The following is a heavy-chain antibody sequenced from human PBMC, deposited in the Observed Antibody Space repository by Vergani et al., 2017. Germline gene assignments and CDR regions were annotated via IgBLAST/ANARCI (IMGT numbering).Heavy chain of an antibody. CDR1: GYPFTSYY. Sequence: QVQLVQSGAEVKKPGASVMVSCKASGYPFTSYYMHWVRQAPGQGLEWMGIINPSGGSTSYAQKFQGRVTMTRDTSTSTVYMELSSLRSEDTAVYYCARDTMIVASTTISYGMDVWGQGTTVTVSS. J-gene: IGHJ6*02. CDR2: INPSGGST. V-gene: IGHV1-46*01. D-gene: IGHD3-22*01. CDR3: ARDTMIVASTTISYGMDV.